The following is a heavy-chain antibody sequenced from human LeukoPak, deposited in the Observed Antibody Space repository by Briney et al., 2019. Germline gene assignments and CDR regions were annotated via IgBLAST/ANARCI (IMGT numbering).Heavy chain of an antibody. V-gene: IGHV3-23*01. Sequence: GGSLRLSCAASGFTFSSYSMNWVRQAPGKGLEWVSAISGSGGSTYYADSVKGRFTISRDNSKNTLYLQMNSLRAEDTAVYYCAKDRRVHYYDSSGYKSHWGQGTLVTVSS. CDR3: AKDRRVHYYDSSGYKSH. CDR2: ISGSGGST. D-gene: IGHD3-22*01. J-gene: IGHJ4*02. CDR1: GFTFSSYS.